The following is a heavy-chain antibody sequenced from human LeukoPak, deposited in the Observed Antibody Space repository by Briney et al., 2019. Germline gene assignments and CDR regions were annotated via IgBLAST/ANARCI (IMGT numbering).Heavy chain of an antibody. CDR1: GFSFGRHW. CDR3: AGGAGWLIDY. J-gene: IGHJ4*02. D-gene: IGHD3-16*01. CDR2: IRQDGSEK. Sequence: GGSLRLSCAASGFSFGRHWMNWVRQAPGKGLERVANIRQDGSEKNYVDSVKGRFTISRDNAKNSLFLQMDSLRAEDTAVYYCAGGAGWLIDYWGQGTLVTVSS. V-gene: IGHV3-7*03.